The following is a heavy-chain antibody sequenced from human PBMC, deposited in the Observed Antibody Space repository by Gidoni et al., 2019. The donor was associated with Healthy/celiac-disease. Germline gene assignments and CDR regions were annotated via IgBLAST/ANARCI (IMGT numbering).Heavy chain of an antibody. J-gene: IGHJ2*01. V-gene: IGHV4-31*01. CDR2: IYYSGST. D-gene: IGHD4-17*01. CDR1: GGSISRGGYY. CDR3: ARDRKHDYGDPVRYFDL. Sequence: QVQLQESGPGLVKPSQTLSLPCTVSGGSISRGGYYWRWIRQHPGKGLEWIGYIYYSGSTYYNPSLKSLVTISVDTSKNQFSLKLSSVTAADTAVYYCARDRKHDYGDPVRYFDLWGRGTLVTVSS.